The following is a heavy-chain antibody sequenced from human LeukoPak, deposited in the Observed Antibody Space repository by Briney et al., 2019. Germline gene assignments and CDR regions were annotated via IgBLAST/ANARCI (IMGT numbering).Heavy chain of an antibody. J-gene: IGHJ4*02. Sequence: SETLSLTCTVSGGSISSDYYYWNWIRQPAGKGLEWIGRIYNGGSTNYNPSLKSRLTISLDVSKNQFSLKLSSVTAADTAVYYCARASQWLTPTYYFDYWGQGTLVTVSS. D-gene: IGHD6-19*01. CDR3: ARASQWLTPTYYFDY. CDR2: IYNGGST. CDR1: GGSISSDYYY. V-gene: IGHV4-61*02.